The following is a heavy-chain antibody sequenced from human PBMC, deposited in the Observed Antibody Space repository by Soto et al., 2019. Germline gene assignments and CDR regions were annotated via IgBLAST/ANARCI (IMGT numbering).Heavy chain of an antibody. CDR1: GFTFDDYA. CDR3: AKDLANYYDSGGPPYYYGMDV. Sequence: GGSLRLSCVASGFTFDDYAFHWVRQAPGKGLEWVSGISWNRRIKGYADSVKGRFTISRDNSKNTLYLQMNSLRAEDTAVYYCAKDLANYYDSGGPPYYYGMDVWGQGTTVTVSS. CDR2: ISWNRRIK. V-gene: IGHV3-9*01. D-gene: IGHD3-22*01. J-gene: IGHJ6*02.